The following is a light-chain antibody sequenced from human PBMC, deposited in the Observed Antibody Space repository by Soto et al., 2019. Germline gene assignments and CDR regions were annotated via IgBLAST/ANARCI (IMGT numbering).Light chain of an antibody. CDR2: DAS. CDR3: QQYNSYST. Sequence: DIQMTQSPSTLSASVGDRDTKTCRASQSISSWLAWYQQKPGKAPNLLIYDASSLESGVPSRFSGSGSGTEFTLTISSLQPDDFATYYCQQYNSYSTFGQGTKV. J-gene: IGKJ1*01. V-gene: IGKV1-5*01. CDR1: QSISSW.